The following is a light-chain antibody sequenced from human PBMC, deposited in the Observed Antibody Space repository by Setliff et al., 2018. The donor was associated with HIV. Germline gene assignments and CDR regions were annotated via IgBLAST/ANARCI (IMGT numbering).Light chain of an antibody. CDR2: EVT. V-gene: IGLV2-14*01. Sequence: AMTQPASVSGSPGQSITISCTGTSSDVGGYNYVSWYQQHPGKAPKLMIYEVTNRPSGVSNRFSASKSGNTASLTISGLRTEDEADYYCSSYTNISTRVFGTGTKVTVL. J-gene: IGLJ1*01. CDR1: SSDVGGYNY. CDR3: SSYTNISTRV.